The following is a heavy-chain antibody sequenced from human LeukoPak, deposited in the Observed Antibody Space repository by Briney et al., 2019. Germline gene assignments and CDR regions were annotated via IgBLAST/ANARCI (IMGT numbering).Heavy chain of an antibody. CDR3: AKGGIHRGYYFYYMDV. CDR1: GFTFSSYG. J-gene: IGHJ6*03. D-gene: IGHD2/OR15-2a*01. V-gene: IGHV3-9*01. Sequence: PGGSLRLSCAASGFTFSSYGMHWVRQAPGKGLEWVSGISWNSDKIGYADSVKGRFPISRDNAKNSLYLQMNSLRPEDTALYYCAKGGIHRGYYFYYMDVWGKGTTVTISS. CDR2: ISWNSDKI.